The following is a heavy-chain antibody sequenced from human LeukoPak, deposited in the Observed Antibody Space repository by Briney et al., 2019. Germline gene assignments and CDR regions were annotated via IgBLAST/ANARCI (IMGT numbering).Heavy chain of an antibody. V-gene: IGHV3-33*06. J-gene: IGHJ3*02. D-gene: IGHD2/OR15-2a*01. CDR3: AKDPRRILGSFEI. Sequence: GGSLRLSCAASGFTFSSYGMHWVRQAPGKGLEWVAVIWYDGNNKDYADSVKGRFSISRDTSKNTLYLQMNSLRAEDTAVYYCAKDPRRILGSFEIWGQGTMVTVS. CDR1: GFTFSSYG. CDR2: IWYDGNNK.